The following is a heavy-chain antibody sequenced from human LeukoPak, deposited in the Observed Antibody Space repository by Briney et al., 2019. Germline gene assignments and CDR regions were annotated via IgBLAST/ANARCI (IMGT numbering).Heavy chain of an antibody. CDR1: GVSFDDYY. CDR2: INHSGYT. Sequence: SQTLSLTCAVSGVSFDDYYWAWVRQTPGKGLEWIGEINHSGYTNDSPSLKSRVTLSIDTSRKQFSLHLRSVTVADAGTYYCTRMTTGHDYWGQGTLVTVSS. D-gene: IGHD4-17*01. J-gene: IGHJ4*02. CDR3: TRMTTGHDY. V-gene: IGHV4-34*01.